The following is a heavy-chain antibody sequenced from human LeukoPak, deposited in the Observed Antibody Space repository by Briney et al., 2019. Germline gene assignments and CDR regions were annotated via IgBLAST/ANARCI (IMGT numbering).Heavy chain of an antibody. J-gene: IGHJ4*02. CDR3: TTRYCSGGRCDY. CDR2: IKSKTDGGTT. V-gene: IGHV3-15*01. D-gene: IGHD2-15*01. CDR1: GFTFSNAW. Sequence: GGSLRLSCAASGFTFSNAWMNWVRQAPGKGLEWVGRIKSKTDGGTTDYAAPVKGRFTISRDDSKTTLYLQMNSLKTEDTAVYYCTTRYCSGGRCDYWGQGTLVTVSS.